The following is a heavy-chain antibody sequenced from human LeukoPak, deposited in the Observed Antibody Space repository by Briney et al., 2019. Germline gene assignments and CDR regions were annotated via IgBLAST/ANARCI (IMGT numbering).Heavy chain of an antibody. CDR2: ISADNVNT. D-gene: IGHD3-10*01. J-gene: IGHJ5*02. CDR3: ARESRYGSGSYYNVRWFDP. CDR1: GYTFTSYG. Sequence: ASVKVSCKASGYTFTSYGISWVRQAPGQGLEWMGWISADNVNTNYAQKFQGRVTMTRDTSISTAYMELSRLRSDDTAVYYCARESRYGSGSYYNVRWFDPWGQGTLVTVSS. V-gene: IGHV1-18*04.